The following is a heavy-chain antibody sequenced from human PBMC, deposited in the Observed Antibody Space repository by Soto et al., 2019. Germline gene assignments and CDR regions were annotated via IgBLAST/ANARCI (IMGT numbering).Heavy chain of an antibody. Sequence: QVQLVESGGGVVQPGRSLRLSCAACGFTFSSYAMHWVRQAPGKGLEWVAVISYDGSNKYYADSVKGRFTISRDNSKNTLYLQMNSLRAEDTAVYYCARVNVVAGYYYYGMDVWGQGTTVTVSS. CDR2: ISYDGSNK. D-gene: IGHD2-15*01. CDR3: ARVNVVAGYYYYGMDV. V-gene: IGHV3-30-3*01. CDR1: GFTFSSYA. J-gene: IGHJ6*02.